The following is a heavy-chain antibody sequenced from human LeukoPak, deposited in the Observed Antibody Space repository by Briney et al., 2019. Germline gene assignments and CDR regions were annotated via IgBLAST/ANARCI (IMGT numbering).Heavy chain of an antibody. CDR3: ARDNGNKYYFDY. D-gene: IGHD2-8*01. V-gene: IGHV3-23*01. Sequence: GGSLRLSCAASGFTFGSYDMYWVRQAPGKGLEWVSGLSSSGGSTYYADSVKGRFTISRDNPKNTLYLQMNSLRADDTAVYYCARDNGNKYYFDYWGQGTLVTVSS. CDR1: GFTFGSYD. J-gene: IGHJ4*02. CDR2: LSSSGGST.